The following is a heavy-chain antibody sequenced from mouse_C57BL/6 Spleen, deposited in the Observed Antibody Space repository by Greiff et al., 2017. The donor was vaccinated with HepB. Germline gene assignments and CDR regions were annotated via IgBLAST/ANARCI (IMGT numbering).Heavy chain of an antibody. V-gene: IGHV3-6*01. CDR3: ASRDYGSDAMDY. J-gene: IGHJ4*01. CDR2: ISYDGSN. D-gene: IGHD1-1*01. CDR1: GYSITSGYY. Sequence: EVQLQESGPGLVKPSQSLSLTCSVTGYSITSGYYWNWIRQFPGNKLEWMGYISYDGSNNYNPSLKNRISITRDTSKNQFFLKLNSVTTEDTATYYCASRDYGSDAMDYWGQGTSVTVSS.